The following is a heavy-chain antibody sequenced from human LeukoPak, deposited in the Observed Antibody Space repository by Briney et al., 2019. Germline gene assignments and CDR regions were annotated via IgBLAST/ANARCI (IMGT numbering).Heavy chain of an antibody. CDR3: ARVSVAGKDYYYYYYMDV. V-gene: IGHV3-30*04. D-gene: IGHD6-19*01. Sequence: GGSLRLSCAASGFTFSSYAMHWVRQAPGKGLEWVAVISYDGSNKYYADSVKGRFTISRDNSKNTLYLQMNSLRAEDTAVYYCARVSVAGKDYYYYYYMDVWGKGTTVTVSS. CDR2: ISYDGSNK. CDR1: GFTFSSYA. J-gene: IGHJ6*03.